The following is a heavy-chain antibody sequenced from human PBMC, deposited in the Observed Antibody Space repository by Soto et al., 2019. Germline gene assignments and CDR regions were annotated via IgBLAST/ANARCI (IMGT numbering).Heavy chain of an antibody. J-gene: IGHJ6*02. CDR2: INPNSGGT. Sequence: ASVKVSCKASGYTFTGYYMHWVRQAPGQGLEWMGWINPNSGGTNYAQKFQGWVTMTRDTSISTAYMELSRLRSDDTAVYYCARGGAVSYYGYYYGMDCWGQGTTVTVAS. V-gene: IGHV1-2*04. CDR3: ARGGAVSYYGYYYGMDC. CDR1: GYTFTGYY. D-gene: IGHD3-10*01.